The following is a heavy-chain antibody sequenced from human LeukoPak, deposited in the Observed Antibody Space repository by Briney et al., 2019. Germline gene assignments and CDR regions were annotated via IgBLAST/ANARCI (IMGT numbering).Heavy chain of an antibody. Sequence: GGSLRLSCAASGFTFSNSWMTWVRQAPGKGLEWVTTIKPDGSEKFYVDSVKGRFTIARDNAEKLLYLHMKSLRAEYTAVYFCTRDKDYSSFDYWGQGTLVTVSS. V-gene: IGHV3-7*01. CDR2: IKPDGSEK. D-gene: IGHD4-11*01. J-gene: IGHJ4*02. CDR1: GFTFSNSW. CDR3: TRDKDYSSFDY.